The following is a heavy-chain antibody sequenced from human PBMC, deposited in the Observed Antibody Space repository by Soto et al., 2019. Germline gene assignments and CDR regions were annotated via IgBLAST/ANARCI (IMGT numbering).Heavy chain of an antibody. CDR2: VRPKSGNT. D-gene: IGHD1-1*01. J-gene: IGHJ1*01. CDR1: GYNFFDYG. Sequence: QIQLVQSGAEVKKPGASVTVSCKASGYNFFDYGVSWVRPAPGQGREWMGWVRPKSGNTDYARKVQSRVTMTTDTSTRTAYMELRGLRSDDTAVYYCARGRTVSSIGPLLVWGQGTLVSVSS. V-gene: IGHV1-18*01. CDR3: ARGRTVSSIGPLLV.